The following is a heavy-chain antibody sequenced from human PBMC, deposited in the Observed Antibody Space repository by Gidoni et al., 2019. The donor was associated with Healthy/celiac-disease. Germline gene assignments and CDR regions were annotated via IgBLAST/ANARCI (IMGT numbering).Heavy chain of an antibody. J-gene: IGHJ6*02. V-gene: IGHV1-8*01. CDR3: ARGRDIVVVVAAPVGYYYGMDV. CDR1: GYTFTSYD. Sequence: QVQLVQSGAEVKKPGASVKVSCKASGYTFTSYDINWVQQATGQGLEWMGWMNPNSGNTGYAQKFQGRVTMTRNTSISTAYMELSSLRSEDTAVYYCARGRDIVVVVAAPVGYYYGMDVWGQGTTVTVSS. D-gene: IGHD2-15*01. CDR2: MNPNSGNT.